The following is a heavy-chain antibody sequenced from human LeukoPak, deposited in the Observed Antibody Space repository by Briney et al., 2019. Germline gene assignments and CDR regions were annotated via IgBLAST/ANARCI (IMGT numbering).Heavy chain of an antibody. CDR2: FYYGEST. CDR3: ASGSGSYYFVY. Sequence: SETLSLTCTVSRGSIRRYYWSWIRQSPPKGLEWIGSFYYGESTKYNPSLTSRVSISDGNSNTKAPSNLNSINAADTAVYYCASGSGSYYFVYWGQGVLVTVPA. V-gene: IGHV4-59*01. CDR1: RGSIRRYY. J-gene: IGHJ4*02. D-gene: IGHD3-10*01.